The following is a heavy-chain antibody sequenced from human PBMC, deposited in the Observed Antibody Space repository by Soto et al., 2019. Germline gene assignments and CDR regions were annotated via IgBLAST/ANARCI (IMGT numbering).Heavy chain of an antibody. Sequence: SVKVSCKASGFTFFTSAVQWVGQARGQRLAWIGWMVVGSGNTNYAQKFQERVTITRDMSTNTAYMELSSLRSEDTAVYYCAADPYCGGDCYFDYWGQGTMVTVSS. CDR3: AADPYCGGDCYFDY. V-gene: IGHV1-58*01. D-gene: IGHD2-21*02. CDR2: MVVGSGNT. J-gene: IGHJ4*02. CDR1: GFTFFTSA.